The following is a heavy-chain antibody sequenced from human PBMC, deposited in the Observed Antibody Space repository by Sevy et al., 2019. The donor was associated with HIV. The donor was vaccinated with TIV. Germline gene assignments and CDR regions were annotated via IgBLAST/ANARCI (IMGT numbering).Heavy chain of an antibody. Sequence: SETLSLACTVSGGSISSDSYFWNWIRQPAGKGLEWIGRIHASGSTIYNPSLKSQATMSVDKSKSQFSLRLTSVTAADTAVYFCARERGSNILTLGLDFWGQGSLVTVSS. CDR1: GGSISSDSYF. D-gene: IGHD3-9*01. V-gene: IGHV4-61*02. CDR2: IHASGST. CDR3: ARERGSNILTLGLDF. J-gene: IGHJ4*02.